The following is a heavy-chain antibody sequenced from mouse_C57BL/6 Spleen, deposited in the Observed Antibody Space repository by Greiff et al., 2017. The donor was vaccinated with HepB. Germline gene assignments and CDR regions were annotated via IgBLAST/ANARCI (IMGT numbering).Heavy chain of an antibody. Sequence: VQLQQSGPELVKPGASVKMSCKASGYTFTDYNMHWVKQSHGKSLEWIGYINPNNGGTSYNQKFKGKATLTVNKSSSTAYMELRSLTSEDSAVYYCARYSFYDYDGFAYWGQGTLVTVSA. V-gene: IGHV1-22*01. CDR1: GYTFTDYN. D-gene: IGHD2-4*01. J-gene: IGHJ3*01. CDR3: ARYSFYDYDGFAY. CDR2: INPNNGGT.